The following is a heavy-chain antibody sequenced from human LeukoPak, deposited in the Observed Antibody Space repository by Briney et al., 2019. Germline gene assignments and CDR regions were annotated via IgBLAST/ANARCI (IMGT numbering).Heavy chain of an antibody. D-gene: IGHD2-15*01. V-gene: IGHV4-4*07. CDR3: ARGQHIVVVVPFDY. CDR2: IYTSGST. J-gene: IGHJ4*02. Sequence: SETLSLTCTVSGGSISSYYWSWIRQPAGKGLEWIGRIYTSGSTNYNPSLKSRVTISVDTSKNQFSLKLSSVTAADTAVYYCARGQHIVVVVPFDYWGQGTLVTVSS. CDR1: GGSISSYY.